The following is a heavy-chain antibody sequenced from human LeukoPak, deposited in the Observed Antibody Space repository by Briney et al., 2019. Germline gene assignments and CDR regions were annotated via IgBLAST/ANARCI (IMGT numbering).Heavy chain of an antibody. CDR1: GYTFTSYD. CDR3: ARGATAAMFNYYYYMDV. D-gene: IGHD2-2*01. J-gene: IGHJ6*03. V-gene: IGHV1-8*01. Sequence: GASVKVSCKASGYTFTSYDINWVRQATGQGLEWMGWMNPNSGNTGYAQKFQGRVTMTRDTSISTAYMELSRLRSDDTAVYYCARGATAAMFNYYYYMDVWGKGTTVTISS. CDR2: MNPNSGNT.